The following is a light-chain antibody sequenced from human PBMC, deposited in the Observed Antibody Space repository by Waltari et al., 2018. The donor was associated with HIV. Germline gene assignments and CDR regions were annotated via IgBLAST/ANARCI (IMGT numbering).Light chain of an antibody. CDR3: SAYTTYSPLAV. J-gene: IGLJ2*01. CDR2: GVI. CDR1: SSDIGGYAY. Sequence: QSALTQPASVSGSPGQSITISCTGTSSDIGGYAYVSWYQQHPGKAPTLLIYGVISRPSGVSSRAAGARSGNTASLTISGLQADDEAHYYCSAYTTYSPLAVFGGGTKLTVL. V-gene: IGLV2-14*01.